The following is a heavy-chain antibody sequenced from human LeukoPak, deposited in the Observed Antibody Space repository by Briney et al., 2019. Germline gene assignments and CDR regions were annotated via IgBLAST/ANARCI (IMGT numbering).Heavy chain of an antibody. CDR3: ARETYGDYYYYYGMDV. CDR2: TYYRSKLYN. CDR1: GDSVSSNSAA. D-gene: IGHD4-17*01. J-gene: IGHJ6*04. Sequence: SQTLSLTCALSGDSVSSNSAAWDWIRQSPSRGLEWLGSTYYRSKLYNDYAVSVKSRITINPDTSKNQFSLQLNSVTPEDTAVYYCARETYGDYYYYYGMDVWGKGTTVTVSS. V-gene: IGHV6-1*01.